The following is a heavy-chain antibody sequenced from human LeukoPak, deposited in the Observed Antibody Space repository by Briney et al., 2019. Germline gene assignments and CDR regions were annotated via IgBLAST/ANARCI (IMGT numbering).Heavy chain of an antibody. J-gene: IGHJ3*02. CDR1: GFTFSSYA. Sequence: GGSLRLSCAASGFTFSSYAMSWVRQAPGKGLEWVSAISGSGGSTYYADSVKGRFTISRDNSKNTLYLQMNSLRAEDTAVYYCAKLDTIFGGLSLDVWSDAFDIWGQRTMVTVSS. CDR3: AKLDTIFGGLSLDVWSDAFDI. V-gene: IGHV3-23*01. CDR2: ISGSGGST. D-gene: IGHD3-3*01.